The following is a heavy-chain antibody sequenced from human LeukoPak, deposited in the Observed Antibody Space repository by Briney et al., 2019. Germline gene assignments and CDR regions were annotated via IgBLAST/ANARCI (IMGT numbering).Heavy chain of an antibody. J-gene: IGHJ4*02. CDR3: AKDPGPSYYYDSSGYYHC. Sequence: GGSLRLSCAASGFTFSSYAMSWVRQAPGKGLEWVSTISSSGGSTYYADSVKGRFTISRDNSKNTLYLQMHTLRAEDSAVYYCAKDPGPSYYYDSSGYYHCWGQGTLVTVSS. D-gene: IGHD3-22*01. V-gene: IGHV3-23*01. CDR1: GFTFSSYA. CDR2: ISSSGGST.